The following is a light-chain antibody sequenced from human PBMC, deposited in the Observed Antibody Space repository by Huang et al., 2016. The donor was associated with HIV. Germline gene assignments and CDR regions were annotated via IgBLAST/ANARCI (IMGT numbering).Light chain of an antibody. CDR1: QSISSSP. J-gene: IGKJ3*01. CDR3: HQYGSPPFT. V-gene: IGKV3-20*01. Sequence: EIVLTQSPGTLSLSPGERATLSCRASQSISSSPLAWYLQKPGHAPALLIHGESTRATDIPDRFSGSGSGTYVTLTNSRLEPEDFAVYYCHQYGSPPFTFGPGTKVDIK. CDR2: GES.